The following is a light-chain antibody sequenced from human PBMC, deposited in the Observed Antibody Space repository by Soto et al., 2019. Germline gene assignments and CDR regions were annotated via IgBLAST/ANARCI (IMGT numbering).Light chain of an antibody. Sequence: DIQMTQSPSSLSASLGDRVTITCQASQDIVTFLNWYQQKPGSAPKLLIYDASNLETGVPSRFSGSVSGTHFTFPVSSLHPEDVGTYYCQQYVNLPLTFGGGTKVDIK. CDR1: QDIVTF. CDR2: DAS. J-gene: IGKJ4*01. V-gene: IGKV1-33*01. CDR3: QQYVNLPLT.